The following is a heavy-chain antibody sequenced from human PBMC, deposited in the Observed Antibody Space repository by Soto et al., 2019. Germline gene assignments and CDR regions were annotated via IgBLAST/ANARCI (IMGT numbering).Heavy chain of an antibody. Sequence: GGSLRLSCAASGFTFSSYGMHWVRQAPGKGLEWVAVISYDGSNKYYADSVKGRFTISRDNSKNTLYLQMNSLRAEDTAVYYCAKDLRINYYDSSGSLDYWGQGTPVTVSS. V-gene: IGHV3-30*18. D-gene: IGHD3-22*01. CDR2: ISYDGSNK. J-gene: IGHJ4*02. CDR1: GFTFSSYG. CDR3: AKDLRINYYDSSGSLDY.